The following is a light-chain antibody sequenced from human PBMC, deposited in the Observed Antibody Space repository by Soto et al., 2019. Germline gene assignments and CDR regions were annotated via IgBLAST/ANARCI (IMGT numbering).Light chain of an antibody. CDR2: DAS. Sequence: DIQMTQSPSTLSASVGDRVTITCRASQSISSWLAWYQQKPGKAPKLLIYDASSLESGVPSRFSGSGSGTDFTLTISGLQSEDFATYYCQQYYSYPRTFGQGTKVQIK. V-gene: IGKV1-5*01. CDR1: QSISSW. J-gene: IGKJ1*01. CDR3: QQYYSYPRT.